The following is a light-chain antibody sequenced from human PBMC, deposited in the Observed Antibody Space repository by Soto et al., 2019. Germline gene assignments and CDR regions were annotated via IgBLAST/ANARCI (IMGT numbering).Light chain of an antibody. CDR1: QSVSSY. CDR3: QQYGSSGT. J-gene: IGKJ1*01. Sequence: PGERATLSCRASQSVSSYLAWYQPKPGQAPRLLIYGASNRATGIPDRFSGSGSGTDFTLTISRLEPEDFAVYYCQQYGSSGTFGQGTKVDIK. CDR2: GAS. V-gene: IGKV3-20*01.